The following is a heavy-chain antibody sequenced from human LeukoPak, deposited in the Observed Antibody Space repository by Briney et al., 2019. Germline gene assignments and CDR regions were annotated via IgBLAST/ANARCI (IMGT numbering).Heavy chain of an antibody. CDR1: GGSFSGYY. V-gene: IGHV4-34*01. Sequence: NSSETLSLTCAVYGGSFSGYYWSRIRQPPGKGLEWIGEINHSGSTNYNPSLKSRVTISVDTSKNQFSLKLSSVTAADTAVYYCARGGGIVVVPAAMSYYYMDVWGKGTTVTVSS. J-gene: IGHJ6*03. CDR3: ARGGGIVVVPAAMSYYYMDV. D-gene: IGHD2-2*01. CDR2: INHSGST.